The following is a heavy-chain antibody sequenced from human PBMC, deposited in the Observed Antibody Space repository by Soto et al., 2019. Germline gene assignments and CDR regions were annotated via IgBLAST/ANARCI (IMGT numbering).Heavy chain of an antibody. Sequence: GSLRLCCEASGLNFSSYVMHWVRQDPGKGLEWVAIIWYDGSNKNYADPVKGRFTISRDNSKNTLFLEMNSLRAEDTAVYYCARDHSRGWSLDYWGQGSLVTVSS. J-gene: IGHJ4*02. D-gene: IGHD6-19*01. V-gene: IGHV3-33*01. CDR2: IWYDGSNK. CDR1: GLNFSSYV. CDR3: ARDHSRGWSLDY.